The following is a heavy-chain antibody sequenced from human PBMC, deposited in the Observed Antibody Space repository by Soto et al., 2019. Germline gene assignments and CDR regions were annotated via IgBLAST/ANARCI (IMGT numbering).Heavy chain of an antibody. CDR1: GGTFSSYA. CDR3: ARDPGGDGYNYYFDY. V-gene: IGHV1-69*01. J-gene: IGHJ4*02. CDR2: IIPIFGTA. Sequence: GASVKVSFKASGGTFSSYAISWVRQAPGQGLEWMGGIIPIFGTANYAQKFQGRVTITADESTSTAYMELSSLRSEDTAVYYCARDPGGDGYNYYFDYWGQGTLVTVSS. D-gene: IGHD5-12*01.